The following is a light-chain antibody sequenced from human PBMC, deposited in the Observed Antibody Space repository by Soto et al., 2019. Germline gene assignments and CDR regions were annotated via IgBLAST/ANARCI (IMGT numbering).Light chain of an antibody. CDR2: AAS. J-gene: IGKJ2*01. CDR1: QGIKND. Sequence: AIQMTQSPSSLSASVGDRVTIACRASQGIKNDLAWYQQKPGRAPKLLIYAASSFHSGVPSRFSGSGSGTDFTLTISSLQPEDFATYYCLQDYSYPYTFGQGTKREIK. V-gene: IGKV1-6*01. CDR3: LQDYSYPYT.